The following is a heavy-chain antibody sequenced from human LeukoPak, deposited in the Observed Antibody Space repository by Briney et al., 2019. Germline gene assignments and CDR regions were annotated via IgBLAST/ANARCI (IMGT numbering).Heavy chain of an antibody. J-gene: IGHJ5*02. Sequence: GGSLRFSCAASGFTFSGSAMHWVRQASGKGLEWVGRIRSKANSYATAYAASVKGRFTISRDDSKNTAYLQMNSLKTEDTAVYYCTRLGSSGWYNWFDPWGQGTLVTVSS. V-gene: IGHV3-73*01. CDR1: GFTFSGSA. CDR2: IRSKANSYAT. CDR3: TRLGSSGWYNWFDP. D-gene: IGHD6-19*01.